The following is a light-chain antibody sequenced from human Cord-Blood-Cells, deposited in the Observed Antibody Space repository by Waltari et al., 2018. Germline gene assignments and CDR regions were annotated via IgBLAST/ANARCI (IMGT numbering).Light chain of an antibody. CDR2: DVS. J-gene: IGLJ1*01. CDR3: CSYAGSYTYV. Sequence: QSALTQPRSVSGSPGQSVTISCTGTSSDVGGYNYVSWYQQHPGKAPKLVIYDVSKRPAGVPVCFSGAKSCNTASLPISGLQAEDEADYYCCSYAGSYTYVFGTGTKVTVL. CDR1: SSDVGGYNY. V-gene: IGLV2-11*01.